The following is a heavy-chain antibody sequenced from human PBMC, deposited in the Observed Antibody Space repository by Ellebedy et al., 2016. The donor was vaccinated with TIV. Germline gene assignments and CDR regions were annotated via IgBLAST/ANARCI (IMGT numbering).Heavy chain of an antibody. J-gene: IGHJ6*02. CDR3: ARTVAFYYYYGMDV. CDR2: INHSGST. V-gene: IGHV4-34*01. D-gene: IGHD4-23*01. Sequence: GSLRLXCAVYGGSFSGYYWSWIRQPPGKGLEWIGEINHSGSTNYNPSLKSRVTISVDTSKNQFSLKLSSVTAADTAVYYCARTVAFYYYYGMDVWGQGTTVTVSS. CDR1: GGSFSGYY.